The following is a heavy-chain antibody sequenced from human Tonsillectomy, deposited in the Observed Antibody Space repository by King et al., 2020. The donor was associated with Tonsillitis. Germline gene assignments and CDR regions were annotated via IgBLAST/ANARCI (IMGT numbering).Heavy chain of an antibody. CDR1: GGTFSSYA. CDR3: ARDRRNYYDSSGYYYEYFQH. D-gene: IGHD3-22*01. V-gene: IGHV1-69*01. CDR2: IIPIFGTA. Sequence: QLVQSGAEVKKPGSSVKVSCKASGGTFSSYAISWVRQAPGQGLEWMGGIIPIFGTANYAQKFQGRVTITADESTSPAYMELSSLRSEDTAVYYCARDRRNYYDSSGYYYEYFQHWGQGTLVTVSS. J-gene: IGHJ1*01.